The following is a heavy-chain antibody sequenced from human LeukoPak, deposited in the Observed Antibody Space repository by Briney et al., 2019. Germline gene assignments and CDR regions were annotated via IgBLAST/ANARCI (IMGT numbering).Heavy chain of an antibody. Sequence: GASVKVSCKASGYTFTSYAMHWVRQAPGQRLEWMGWINAGNGNTKYSQKFQGRVTITRDTSASTAYMELSSLRSDDTAVYYCARELHVERDDYWGQGTLVTVSS. D-gene: IGHD1-1*01. CDR3: ARELHVERDDY. J-gene: IGHJ4*02. CDR1: GYTFTSYA. V-gene: IGHV1-3*01. CDR2: INAGNGNT.